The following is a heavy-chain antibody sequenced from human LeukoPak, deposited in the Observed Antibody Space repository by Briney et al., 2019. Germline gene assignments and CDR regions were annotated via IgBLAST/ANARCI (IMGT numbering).Heavy chain of an antibody. CDR3: ASTQSSTRYTLFDY. J-gene: IGHJ4*02. D-gene: IGHD2-2*01. CDR2: IYYSGST. Sequence: PETLSLTCTVSGGSISSYYWSWIRQPPGKGLEWIGYIYYSGSTNYNPSLKSRVTISVDTSKNQFSLKLSSVTAADTAVYYCASTQSSTRYTLFDYWGQGTLVTVSS. V-gene: IGHV4-59*01. CDR1: GGSISSYY.